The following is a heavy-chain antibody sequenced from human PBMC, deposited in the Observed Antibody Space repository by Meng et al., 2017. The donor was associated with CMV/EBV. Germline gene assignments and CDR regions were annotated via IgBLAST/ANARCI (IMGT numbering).Heavy chain of an antibody. CDR3: AHKRQHLQGRGFDY. CDR2: IYWHDDK. Sequence: SGPTLAKPTQTLTLTCSFSGFSLSTSGVGVGWIRQPPGKYLAWLALIYWHDDKRYSPSLKSRLTITKDTYKNQVVLTMTNMDPVDTATYYCAHKRQHLQGRGFDYWGQGTLVTVSS. J-gene: IGHJ4*02. CDR1: GFSLSTSGVG. V-gene: IGHV2-5*01. D-gene: IGHD3-10*01.